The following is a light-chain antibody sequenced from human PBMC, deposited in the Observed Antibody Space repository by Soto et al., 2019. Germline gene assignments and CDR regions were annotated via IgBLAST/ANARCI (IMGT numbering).Light chain of an antibody. Sequence: EIVMTQSPATLSVSPGERATVSCRASQSISSNLAWYQQKPGQAPRLLIYGASTRATGIPARFSGSGSRTEFPLTIGSLQSEDFAVYYCQQYNNWPRTFGQGTKLEIK. V-gene: IGKV3-15*01. CDR2: GAS. CDR1: QSISSN. CDR3: QQYNNWPRT. J-gene: IGKJ2*01.